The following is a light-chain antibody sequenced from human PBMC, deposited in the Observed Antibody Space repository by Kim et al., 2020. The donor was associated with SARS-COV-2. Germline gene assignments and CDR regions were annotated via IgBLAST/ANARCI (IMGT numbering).Light chain of an antibody. CDR2: STR. V-gene: IGLV7-43*01. J-gene: IGLJ3*02. CDR1: TGAVTSGYY. Sequence: PGRTVTPTRASSTGAVTSGYYPNWFQPKPEHAPSALIYSTRNPHSLTPSLFSGSLLGGKAALSLSGLQAEDEAEYYCLLYYGGAWVFGGGTQLT. CDR3: LLYYGGAWV.